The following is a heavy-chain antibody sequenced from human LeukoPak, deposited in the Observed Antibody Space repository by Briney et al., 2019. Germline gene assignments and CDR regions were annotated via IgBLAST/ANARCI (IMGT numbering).Heavy chain of an antibody. V-gene: IGHV7-4-1*02. J-gene: IGHJ4*02. CDR2: INTNTGNP. D-gene: IGHD3-22*01. Sequence: ASVKVSCKASGYTFTSYAMNWVRQAPGQGLEWMGWINTNTGNPTYAQGFTGRFVFSLDTSVSTAYLQISSLKAEDTAVYYCAREETPTTYYYDSSGYQEHYWGQGTLVTVSS. CDR1: GYTFTSYA. CDR3: AREETPTTYYYDSSGYQEHY.